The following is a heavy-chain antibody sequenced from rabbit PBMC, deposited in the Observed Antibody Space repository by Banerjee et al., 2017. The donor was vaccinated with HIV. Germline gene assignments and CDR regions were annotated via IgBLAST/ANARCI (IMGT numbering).Heavy chain of an antibody. V-gene: IGHV1S40*01. CDR2: IYAGSGSA. J-gene: IGHJ6*01. CDR1: GFSFSSTYY. CDR3: TTSGMDL. Sequence: QSLEESGGDLVKPGASLTLTCTASGFSFSSTYYMYWVRQAPGKGLEWIGCIYAGSGSAYYASWVKSRFTITRSTSLNTVTLQLNSLTAADTATYFCTTSGMDLWGQGTLVTVS.